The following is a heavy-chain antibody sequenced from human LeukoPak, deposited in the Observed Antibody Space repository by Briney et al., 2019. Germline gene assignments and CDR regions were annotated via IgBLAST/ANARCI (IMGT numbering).Heavy chain of an antibody. CDR3: ARGTEADGTFMFDF. V-gene: IGHV4-4*02. Sequence: SETLSLTCAVSGDSMTSNNWWSWVRQPPGKGLEWIGDIYHTGRTNYNPSLKSRVTISVDKSKKQFSLKLDSVTAADTAVYYCARGTEADGTFMFDFWGQGTLVTVSS. CDR1: GDSMTSNNW. J-gene: IGHJ4*02. CDR2: IYHTGRT. D-gene: IGHD5-24*01.